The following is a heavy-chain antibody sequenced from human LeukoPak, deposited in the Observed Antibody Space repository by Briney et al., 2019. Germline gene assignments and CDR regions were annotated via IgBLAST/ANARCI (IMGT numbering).Heavy chain of an antibody. CDR3: ARGSTHYDVLTGYHYYFDY. J-gene: IGHJ4*02. CDR2: ILYDGSNK. V-gene: IGHV3-30*03. Sequence: GGSLRLSCAASGFTFSSYGMHWVRQAPGKGLEWVAVILYDGSNKYYADSVKGRFTISRDNAKNSLYLQMNSLRAEDTALYYCARGSTHYDVLTGYHYYFDYWGQGTLVTVSS. D-gene: IGHD3-9*01. CDR1: GFTFSSYG.